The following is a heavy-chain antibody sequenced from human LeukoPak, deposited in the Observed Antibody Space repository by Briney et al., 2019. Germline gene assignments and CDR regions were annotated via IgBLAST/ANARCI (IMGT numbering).Heavy chain of an antibody. V-gene: IGHV3-23*01. Sequence: PGGSLRLSCAASGFTFSSYAMNWVRQAPGKGLEWVSVITGAGASTYYADSVKGRFTISRDNSKNTVSLQMSGLRSEDTAVYYCAKQGDYSGTYYLPDFWGQGTLVTVSS. CDR2: ITGAGAST. D-gene: IGHD1-26*01. J-gene: IGHJ4*02. CDR3: AKQGDYSGTYYLPDF. CDR1: GFTFSSYA.